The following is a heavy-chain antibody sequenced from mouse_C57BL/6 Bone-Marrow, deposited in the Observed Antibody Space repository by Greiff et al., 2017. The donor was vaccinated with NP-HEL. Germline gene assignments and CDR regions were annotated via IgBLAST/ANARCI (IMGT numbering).Heavy chain of an antibody. CDR3: AKQDWHYGSSYLAWFAY. CDR2: IYPGSGNT. J-gene: IGHJ3*01. D-gene: IGHD1-1*01. Sequence: QVQLKQSGPELVKPGASVKISCKASGYTFTDYYINWVKQRPGQGLEWIGWIYPGSGNTKYNEKFKGKATLTVDTSSSTSYMQLSSLTSEDSAVYFCAKQDWHYGSSYLAWFAYWGQGTLVTVSA. V-gene: IGHV1-84*01. CDR1: GYTFTDYY.